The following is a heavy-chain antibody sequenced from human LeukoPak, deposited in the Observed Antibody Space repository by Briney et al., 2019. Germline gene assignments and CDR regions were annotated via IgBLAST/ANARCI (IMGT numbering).Heavy chain of an antibody. CDR1: GFTFSGSA. Sequence: GGSLKLSCAASGFTFSGSAMHWVRQASGKGLEWVGRIRSKANSYATAYAASVKGRFAISRDDSKNTVYLQMNSLKTEDTAVYYCTSPGSSSWYDFYYYGMDVWGQGTTVTVSS. J-gene: IGHJ6*02. V-gene: IGHV3-73*01. CDR3: TSPGSSSWYDFYYYGMDV. CDR2: IRSKANSYAT. D-gene: IGHD6-13*01.